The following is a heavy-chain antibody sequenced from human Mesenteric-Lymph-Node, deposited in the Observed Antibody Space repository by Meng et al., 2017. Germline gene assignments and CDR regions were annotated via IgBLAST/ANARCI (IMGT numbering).Heavy chain of an antibody. Sequence: GGSLRLSCAASGFTFSSYEMNWVRQAPGKGLEWVSYISPSGHTIFYADSVKGRFTISRDDAKNSLYLQMNSLRAEDTAVYYCARDHTTVVRGANFDYWGQGALVTVSS. D-gene: IGHD3-10*01. V-gene: IGHV3-48*03. CDR3: ARDHTTVVRGANFDY. CDR1: GFTFSSYE. J-gene: IGHJ4*02. CDR2: ISPSGHTI.